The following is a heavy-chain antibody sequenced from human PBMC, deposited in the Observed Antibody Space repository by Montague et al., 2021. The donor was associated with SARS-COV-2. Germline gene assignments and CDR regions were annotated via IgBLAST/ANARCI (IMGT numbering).Heavy chain of an antibody. CDR3: AREVRGRIVVVIVISYYYFDY. D-gene: IGHD2-21*01. CDR2: INHSGST. J-gene: IGHJ4*02. CDR1: GGSFSGYY. V-gene: IGHV4-34*01. Sequence: SETLSLTCAVYGGSFSGYYWSWIRQPPRKGLEWIGEINHSGSTNYNPSLKSRVTISVDTSKNQFSLKLSSVTAADTAVYYCAREVRGRIVVVIVISYYYFDYWGQGTLVTVSS.